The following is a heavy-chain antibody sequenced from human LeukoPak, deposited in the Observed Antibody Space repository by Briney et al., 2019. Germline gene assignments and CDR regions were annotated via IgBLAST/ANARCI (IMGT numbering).Heavy chain of an antibody. V-gene: IGHV4-59*12. CDR1: GGSISSYY. CDR3: ARARPRYDSSGYYYLYYYYYGMDV. CDR2: IYYSGST. Sequence: SETLSLTCTVSGGSISSYYWSWIRQPPGKGLEWIGYIYYSGSTNYNPSLKSRVTISVDTSKNQFSLKLSSVTAADTAVYYCARARPRYDSSGYYYLYYYYYGMDVWGQGTTVTVSS. D-gene: IGHD3-22*01. J-gene: IGHJ6*02.